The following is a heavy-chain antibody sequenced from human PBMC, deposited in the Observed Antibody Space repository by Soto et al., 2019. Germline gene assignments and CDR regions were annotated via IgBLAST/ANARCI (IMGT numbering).Heavy chain of an antibody. J-gene: IGHJ4*02. CDR1: GFTFDDYA. CDR2: ISWNSGSI. V-gene: IGHV3-9*01. CDR3: AKDRNCEDTYADY. Sequence: EVQLVESGGGLVQPGRSLRLSCAASGFTFDDYAMHWVRQAPGKGLEWVSGISWNSGSIGYADSVKGRFTISRDNAKNYLYLQKNSLRAEDTALYYWAKDRNCEDTYADYWGQGTLVTVSS. D-gene: IGHD2-21*01.